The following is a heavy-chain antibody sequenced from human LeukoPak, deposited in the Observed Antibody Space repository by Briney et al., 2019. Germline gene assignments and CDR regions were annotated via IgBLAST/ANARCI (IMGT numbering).Heavy chain of an antibody. CDR1: GYTFTGYY. V-gene: IGHV1-2*02. CDR2: INPNSGGT. D-gene: IGHD1/OR15-1a*01. J-gene: IGHJ6*02. CDR3: ARGEQLVYYYYGMDV. Sequence: ASVKVSCKASGYTFTGYYMHWVRQAPGQGLEWMGWINPNSGGTNYAQKFQGRVTMTRDTSISTAYMELSRLRSDDTAVYCCARGEQLVYYYYGMDVWGQGTTVTVSS.